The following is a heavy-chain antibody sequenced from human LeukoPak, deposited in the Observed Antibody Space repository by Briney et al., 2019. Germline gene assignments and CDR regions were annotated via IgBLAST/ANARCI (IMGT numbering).Heavy chain of an antibody. J-gene: IGHJ6*02. CDR1: GFTFSSYA. CDR2: ISHEGDTK. CDR3: ARDKGACSYGRRASPFGMDV. V-gene: IGHV3-30-3*01. Sequence: GGSLRLSCEASGFTFSSYAIHWVRQAPGKGLEWVAVISHEGDTKFHADSVKGRFTISRDNSKHTLYLQMNSLRPEDTAVYYCARDKGACSYGRRASPFGMDVWGQGTTVTVS. D-gene: IGHD5-18*01.